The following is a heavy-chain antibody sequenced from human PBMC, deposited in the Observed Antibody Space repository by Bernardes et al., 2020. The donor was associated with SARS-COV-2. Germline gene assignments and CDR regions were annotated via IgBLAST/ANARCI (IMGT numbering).Heavy chain of an antibody. D-gene: IGHD2-2*01. J-gene: IGHJ6*02. CDR3: ARECIGYCSSTNYKSRPYGMDV. CDR2: IKQDGSEK. CDR1: GDSITSSNYY. Sequence: ETLSLTCTVSGDSITSSNYYWGWIRQVPGTGLEWVANIKQDGSEKYYVDSVEGRFTISRDNDKNLLYLQMTSLRAEDTAVYYCARECIGYCSSTNYKSRPYGMDVWGQGTTVTVSS. V-gene: IGHV3-7*01.